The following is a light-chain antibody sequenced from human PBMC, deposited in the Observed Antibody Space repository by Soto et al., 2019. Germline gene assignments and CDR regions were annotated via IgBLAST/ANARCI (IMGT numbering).Light chain of an antibody. CDR2: KAS. CDR1: QTISSW. J-gene: IGKJ1*01. Sequence: DIQMTQAPCTRAGPVGGRVTVTCRASQTISSWLAWYQQKPGKAPKLLIYKASTLKSGVPSRFSCSGYGTEFTLPISSLPPDDVAPYSCQRYHRYSETFGQGTKLDI. CDR3: QRYHRYSET. V-gene: IGKV1-5*03.